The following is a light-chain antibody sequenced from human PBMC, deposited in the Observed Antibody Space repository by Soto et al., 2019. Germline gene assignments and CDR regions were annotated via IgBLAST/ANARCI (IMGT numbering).Light chain of an antibody. CDR2: EDY. Sequence: QSVLTQPASVSGSPGQSITISYTGTSGDVGGYNLVSWYLQHPGKVPKLLIYEDYRRPSGVSTRFSASKSGNTASLTISGLQAEDEAHYYCCSYAGGDPFVLFRGGTKVTVL. CDR1: SGDVGGYNL. J-gene: IGLJ2*01. V-gene: IGLV2-23*01. CDR3: CSYAGGDPFVL.